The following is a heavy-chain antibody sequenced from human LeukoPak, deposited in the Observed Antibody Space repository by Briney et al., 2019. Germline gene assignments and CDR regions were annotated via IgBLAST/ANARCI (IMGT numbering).Heavy chain of an antibody. CDR1: GYTFTSYD. CDR2: MNPNSGNT. CDR3: ARGFVVVPAAMGY. V-gene: IGHV1-8*03. J-gene: IGHJ4*02. Sequence: ASVKVSCKASGYTFTSYDINWVRQATGQGLEWMGWMNPNSGNTGYAQEFQGRVTITRNTSISTAYMELSSLRSEDTAVYYCARGFVVVPAAMGYWGQGTLVTVSS. D-gene: IGHD2-2*01.